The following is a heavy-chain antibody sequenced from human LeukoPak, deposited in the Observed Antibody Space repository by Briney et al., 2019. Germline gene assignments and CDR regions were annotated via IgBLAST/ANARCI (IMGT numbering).Heavy chain of an antibody. J-gene: IGHJ5*02. CDR3: AREVVVVATDWFDP. D-gene: IGHD2-15*01. CDR1: GFTFSSYS. V-gene: IGHV3-48*02. CDR2: ISSSSSTI. Sequence: PGGSLRLSCAASGFTFSSYSMNWVRQAPGKGLEWVSYISSSSSTIYYADSVKGRFTISRDNAKNSLYLQMNSLRDEDTAVYYCAREVVVVATDWFDPWGQGTLVTVSS.